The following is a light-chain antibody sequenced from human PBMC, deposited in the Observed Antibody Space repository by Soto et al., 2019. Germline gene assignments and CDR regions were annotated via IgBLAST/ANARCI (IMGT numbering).Light chain of an antibody. CDR3: HQSYSTPRT. V-gene: IGKV3-20*01. CDR1: QSAYSSY. CDR2: GAS. Sequence: PRATSTLPCRSSQSAYSSYLSWYQQKPGQAPRLLIYGASNRATGIPDRFSGSGSGTDFTLTISGLEPEDVATYYCHQSYSTPRTFGQGTRLEN. J-gene: IGKJ5*01.